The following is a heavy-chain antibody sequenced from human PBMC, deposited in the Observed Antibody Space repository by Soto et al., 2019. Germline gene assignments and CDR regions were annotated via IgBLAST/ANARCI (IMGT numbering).Heavy chain of an antibody. CDR1: GYSSGRASD. CDR3: ARAFYGGYAAYYYGMHV. J-gene: IGHJ6*04. CDR2: IYHSGTP. D-gene: IGHD5-12*01. Sequence: SEPLSLTSAYPGYSSGRASDLGWIRQSPGKGMGWISNIYHSGTPYYNPSLESRVTISVDTSNNHFCLRLNSVSAADTAVYYCARAFYGGYAAYYYGMHVWGEGTTGTVSS. V-gene: IGHV4-38-2*01.